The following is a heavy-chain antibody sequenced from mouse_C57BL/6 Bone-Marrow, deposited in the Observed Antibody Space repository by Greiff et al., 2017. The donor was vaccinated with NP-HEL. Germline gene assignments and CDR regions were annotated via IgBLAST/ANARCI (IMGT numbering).Heavy chain of an antibody. CDR2: INPYNGGT. CDR1: GYTFTDYY. J-gene: IGHJ3*01. Sequence: DVQLQESGPVLVKPGASVKMSCKASGYTFTDYYMNWVKQSHGKSLEWIGVINPYNGGTSYNQKFKGKATLTVDKSSSTAYMELNSLTSEDSAVYYCARGGGYYGFAWFAYWGQGTLVTVSA. V-gene: IGHV1-19*01. CDR3: ARGGGYYGFAWFAY. D-gene: IGHD1-1*01.